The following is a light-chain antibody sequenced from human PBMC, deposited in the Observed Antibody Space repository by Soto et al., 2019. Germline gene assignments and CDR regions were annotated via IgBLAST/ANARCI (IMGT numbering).Light chain of an antibody. Sequence: QSALTQPASGSGSPGQSITISCTGTSSDVGSYNLVSWYQQHPGKAPKLMIYEVSKRPSGVSNRFSGSKSSNTASLTISGLQAEDEADYYCCSYAGSSTSYVFGTGTKVTVL. J-gene: IGLJ1*01. CDR1: SSDVGSYNL. V-gene: IGLV2-23*02. CDR3: CSYAGSSTSYV. CDR2: EVS.